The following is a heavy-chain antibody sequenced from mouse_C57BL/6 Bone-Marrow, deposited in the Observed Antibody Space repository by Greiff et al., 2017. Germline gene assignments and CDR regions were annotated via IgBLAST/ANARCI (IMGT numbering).Heavy chain of an antibody. Sequence: QVQLQQPGAELVMPGASVKLSCKASGYTFTSYWMHWVKQRPGQGLEWIGELDPSASYTNYNQKFKGKSTLTVDKSSSTAYMQLSSMTSEDLAVYNCEREKAYNTTVVEHFDYWGQGTTLTVSS. D-gene: IGHD1-1*01. J-gene: IGHJ2*01. CDR1: GYTFTSYW. V-gene: IGHV1-69*01. CDR2: LDPSASYT. CDR3: EREKAYNTTVVEHFDY.